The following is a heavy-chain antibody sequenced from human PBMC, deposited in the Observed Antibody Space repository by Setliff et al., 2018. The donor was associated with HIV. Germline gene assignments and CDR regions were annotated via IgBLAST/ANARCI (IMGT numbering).Heavy chain of an antibody. CDR3: ARARTVDFWSDSLAH. V-gene: IGHV3-30*03. Sequence: GGSLRLSCLASGFQFQPYILHWVRQAPGKGLEWVAVISNDALQTYYADSVRGRFTISRDSTKNALYLKFYNPRPEDTAIYYCARARTVDFWSDSLAHWGQGTLVTVSS. J-gene: IGHJ4*02. D-gene: IGHD3-3*01. CDR1: GFQFQPYI. CDR2: ISNDALQT.